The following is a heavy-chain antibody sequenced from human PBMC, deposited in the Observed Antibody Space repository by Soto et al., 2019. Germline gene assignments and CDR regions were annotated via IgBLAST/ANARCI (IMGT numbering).Heavy chain of an antibody. CDR1: GFTFSRYW. CDR3: AKGGNDYYYGGMEG. V-gene: IGHV3-7*01. D-gene: IGHD1-26*01. CDR2: IKQDGSEK. Sequence: EVQVVESGGGLVQPGGSLRLSCAASGFTFSRYWMTWVRQAPGKGLEWVANIKQDGSEKYYVDSVKGRFTISRDNAKNTLYPQMNGLRAVDPGVYYCAKGGNDYYYGGMEGWGQRTTVTVSS. J-gene: IGHJ6*02.